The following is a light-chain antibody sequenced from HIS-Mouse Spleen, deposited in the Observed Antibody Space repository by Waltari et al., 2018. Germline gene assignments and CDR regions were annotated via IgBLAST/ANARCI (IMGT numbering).Light chain of an antibody. CDR1: QGISSY. CDR2: AAS. CDR3: QQLNSYPT. Sequence: DIQLTQSPSFLSASVGARVTITCRASQGISSYLAWYQQKPGKAPKLLIYAASTLQSGVPSRFSCSGSGTEFTLTISSLQPEDFATYYCQQLNSYPTFGGVTKVEIK. J-gene: IGKJ4*01. V-gene: IGKV1-9*01.